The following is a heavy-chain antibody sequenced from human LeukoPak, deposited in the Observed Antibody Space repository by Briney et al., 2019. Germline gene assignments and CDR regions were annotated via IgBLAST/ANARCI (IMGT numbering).Heavy chain of an antibody. CDR3: ARADSGSYLGAFDI. D-gene: IGHD1-26*01. J-gene: IGHJ3*02. V-gene: IGHV1-69*04. CDR1: GGTFSSYA. Sequence: GASVKVSCKASGGTFSSYAISWVRQAPGQGLEWMGRIIPILGIANYAQKFQDRVTITADKSTSTAYMELSSLRSEDTAVYYCARADSGSYLGAFDIWGQGTMVTVSS. CDR2: IIPILGIA.